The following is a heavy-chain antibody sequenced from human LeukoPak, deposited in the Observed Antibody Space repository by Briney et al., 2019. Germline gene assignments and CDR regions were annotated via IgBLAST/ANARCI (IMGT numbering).Heavy chain of an antibody. CDR1: GYTFTSYD. CDR2: INPSGGST. V-gene: IGHV1-46*01. CDR3: ARGGNEWCMLCVGGH. Sequence: ASVKVSCKASGYTFTSYDINWVRRAPGQGLEWMGIINPSGGSTSYAQKFQGRVTMTRDTSTSTVYMELSSLRSEDTAVYYCARGGNEWCMLCVGGHWGQGTLVTVSS. J-gene: IGHJ4*02. D-gene: IGHD2-8*01.